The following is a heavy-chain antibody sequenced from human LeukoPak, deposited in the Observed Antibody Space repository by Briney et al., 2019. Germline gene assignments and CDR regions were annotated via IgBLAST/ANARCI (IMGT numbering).Heavy chain of an antibody. J-gene: IGHJ5*02. CDR3: ARDTDESNWFDP. V-gene: IGHV3-48*03. CDR2: ISSSGSTI. CDR1: GFTFSSYA. D-gene: IGHD4-17*01. Sequence: GGSLRLSCVASGFTFSSYAMNWVRQAPGKGLEWVSYISSSGSTIYYADSVKGRFTISRDNAKNSLYLQMNSLRAEDTAVYYCARDTDESNWFDPWGQGTLVTVPS.